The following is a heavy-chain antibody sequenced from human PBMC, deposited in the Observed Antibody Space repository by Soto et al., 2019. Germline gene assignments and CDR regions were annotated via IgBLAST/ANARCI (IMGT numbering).Heavy chain of an antibody. CDR1: GGTFSSYA. Sequence: QVQLVQSGAEVKKPGSSVKVSCKASGGTFSSYAISWVRQAPGQGLEWMGGIIPIFGTANYAQKFQGRVTITAYESTSTAYMELSSLRSEDTAVYYCARGWDRYDSSGYDAFDIWGQGTMVTVSS. CDR3: ARGWDRYDSSGYDAFDI. J-gene: IGHJ3*02. D-gene: IGHD3-22*01. CDR2: IIPIFGTA. V-gene: IGHV1-69*01.